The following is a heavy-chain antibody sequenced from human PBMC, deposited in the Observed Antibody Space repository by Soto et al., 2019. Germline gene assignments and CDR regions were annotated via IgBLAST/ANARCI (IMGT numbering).Heavy chain of an antibody. Sequence: QVQLVQSGAEVKKPGASVKVSCKASGYTFTSYGISWVRQAPGQGLEWMGWINAYNGNTNYAQKLQGRVTMTTDTSTSTAYIELRSLSSHDTAVYSFANVLPPFDPWGQGTLVTVSS. D-gene: IGHD3-10*02. J-gene: IGHJ5*02. CDR1: GYTFTSYG. V-gene: IGHV1-18*01. CDR2: INAYNGNT. CDR3: ANVLPPFDP.